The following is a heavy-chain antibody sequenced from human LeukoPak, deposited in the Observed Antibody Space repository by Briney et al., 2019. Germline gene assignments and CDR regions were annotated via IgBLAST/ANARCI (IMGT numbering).Heavy chain of an antibody. V-gene: IGHV1-69*13. D-gene: IGHD3-10*01. Sequence: ASVKVSCKASGGTFSSYAISWVRQAPGQGLEWMGGIIPIFGTANYAQKFQGRVTITADESTSTAYMELSSLRSEVTAVYYCARVMRFGELFDWFDPWGQGTLVTVSS. CDR1: GGTFSSYA. J-gene: IGHJ5*02. CDR3: ARVMRFGELFDWFDP. CDR2: IIPIFGTA.